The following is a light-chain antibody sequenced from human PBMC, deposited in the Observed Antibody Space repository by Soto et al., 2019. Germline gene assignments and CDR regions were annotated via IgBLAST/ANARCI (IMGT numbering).Light chain of an antibody. Sequence: QSVLTQPPSVSGVPGQRVTISCTGSSSNIGAGYDVHWYQQLPGTAPKLLIYGNSNRPSGVPDRFSGSKSGTSASLAITGLQAEDEADYYCQSYDSSLSVRYVFGTGTKVTVL. V-gene: IGLV1-40*01. CDR3: QSYDSSLSVRYV. CDR2: GNS. J-gene: IGLJ1*01. CDR1: SSNIGAGYD.